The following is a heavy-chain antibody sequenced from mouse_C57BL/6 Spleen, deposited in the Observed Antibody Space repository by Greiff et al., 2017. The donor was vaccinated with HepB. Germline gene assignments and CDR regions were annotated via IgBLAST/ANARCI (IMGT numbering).Heavy chain of an antibody. J-gene: IGHJ1*03. CDR2: ISDGGSYT. Sequence: EVQLVESGGGLVKPGGSLKLSCAASGFTFSSYAMSWVRQTPEKRLEWVATISDGGSYTYYPDNVKGRFTISRDNAKNNLYLQMSHLKSEDTAMYYCARDDHYYGSSYGYFDVWGTGTTVTVSS. CDR3: ARDDHYYGSSYGYFDV. D-gene: IGHD1-1*01. V-gene: IGHV5-4*01. CDR1: GFTFSSYA.